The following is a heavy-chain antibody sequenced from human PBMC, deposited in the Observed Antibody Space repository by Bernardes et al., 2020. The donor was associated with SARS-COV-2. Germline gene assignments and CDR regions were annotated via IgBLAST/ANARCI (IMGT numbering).Heavy chain of an antibody. CDR2: MSSSGSSS. CDR3: ARVFDPVIAGSGMDV. J-gene: IGHJ6*02. CDR1: GFSFSSYA. V-gene: IGHV3-23*01. D-gene: IGHD6-13*01. Sequence: GGSLRLSCGTSGFSFSSYAMTWVRQAPGSGLEWVSSMSSSGSSSKYADSVKGRFTISRDNSKNTLYLQMNSLRAEDTAVYYCARVFDPVIAGSGMDVWGQGTTVTVSS.